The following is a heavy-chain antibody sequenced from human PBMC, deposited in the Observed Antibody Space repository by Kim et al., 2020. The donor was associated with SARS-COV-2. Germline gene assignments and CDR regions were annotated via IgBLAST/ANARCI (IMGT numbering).Heavy chain of an antibody. CDR3: ARQEYDILTGKCYYFDY. V-gene: IGHV4-39*01. Sequence: SETLSLTCTVSGGSISSSSYYWGWIRQPPGKGLERIGSIYYSGSTYYNPSLKSRVTISVDTSKHQFSLKLSSVTAADTAVYYCARQEYDILTGKCYYFDYWGRGALVTVSS. CDR2: IYYSGST. CDR1: GGSISSSSYY. J-gene: IGHJ4*02. D-gene: IGHD3-9*01.